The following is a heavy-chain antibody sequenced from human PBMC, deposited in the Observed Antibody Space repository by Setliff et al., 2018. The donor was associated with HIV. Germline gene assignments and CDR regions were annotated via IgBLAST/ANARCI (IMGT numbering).Heavy chain of an antibody. D-gene: IGHD3-10*01. J-gene: IGHJ1*01. CDR2: IHWDGGSP. CDR3: VKALMVQGVSLKYFQY. CDR1: GFTFDDYT. Sequence: GGSLRLSCAASGFTFDDYTMHWVRQAPGRRPEWVSLIHWDGGSPYYADSVKGRFTISRDNSKNSLYLQMNSLRPEDTAFYYCVKALMVQGVSLKYFQYWGQGTQVTVSS. V-gene: IGHV3-43D*03.